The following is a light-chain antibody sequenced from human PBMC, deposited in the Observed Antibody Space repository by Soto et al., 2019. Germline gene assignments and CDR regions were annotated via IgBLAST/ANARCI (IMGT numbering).Light chain of an antibody. CDR1: QSVSSNY. CDR3: HQRSNWPPEIT. J-gene: IGKJ5*01. V-gene: IGKV3D-20*02. CDR2: GAS. Sequence: IVLTQSPGTLSLSPGEGATVSCRASQSVSSNYLAWYQQKPGQAPRLLIHGASRRATGIPDRFSGSGSGTDFTLTISRLEPEDFAVYYCHQRSNWPPEITFGPGTRLDIK.